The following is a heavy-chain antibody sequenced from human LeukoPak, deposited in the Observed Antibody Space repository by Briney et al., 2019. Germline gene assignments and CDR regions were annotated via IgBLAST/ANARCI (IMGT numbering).Heavy chain of an antibody. CDR1: GFTFSDYY. J-gene: IGHJ4*02. Sequence: PGGSLRLSCAASGFTFSDYYMSWIRQAPGKGLEWVSYISSSSSYTNYADSVKGRFTISRDNAKNSLYLQMNSLRDEDTAVYYCARVWGYRNGFDYWGQGTLVTVSS. CDR2: ISSSSSYT. D-gene: IGHD5-12*01. CDR3: ARVWGYRNGFDY. V-gene: IGHV3-11*06.